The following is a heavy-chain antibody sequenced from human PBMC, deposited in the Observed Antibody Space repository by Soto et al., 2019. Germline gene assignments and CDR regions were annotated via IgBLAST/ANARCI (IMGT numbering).Heavy chain of an antibody. J-gene: IGHJ4*02. CDR3: AKDGLVHGSYFDS. D-gene: IGHD6-19*01. Sequence: EVQLLESGGDLVQPGGSLRLSCAASGFTFTNYAMTWVRLAPGRRLEWVSTISSRGDSTYYADSVKGRLTISRDNSKNTLFLQMNSLRAEDTAIYYCAKDGLVHGSYFDSWGQGTLVTVSS. CDR2: ISSRGDST. V-gene: IGHV3-23*01. CDR1: GFTFTNYA.